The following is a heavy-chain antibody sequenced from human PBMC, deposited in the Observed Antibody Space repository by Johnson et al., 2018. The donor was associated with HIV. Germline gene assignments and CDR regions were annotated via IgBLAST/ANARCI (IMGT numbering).Heavy chain of an antibody. CDR1: GFSVSTNY. J-gene: IGHJ3*02. D-gene: IGHD1-26*01. CDR2: IYSGGST. CDR3: ARSLPGRGSYYAFDI. Sequence: VHLVESGGGLVQPGGSLRLSCAVSGFSVSTNYINWVRQAPGKGLEWVSVIYSGGSTYYADSVKGRFTISRDNSKNTLYLQMNSLRAEDTAVYYCARSLPGRGSYYAFDIWGQGTMVTVSS. V-gene: IGHV3-66*01.